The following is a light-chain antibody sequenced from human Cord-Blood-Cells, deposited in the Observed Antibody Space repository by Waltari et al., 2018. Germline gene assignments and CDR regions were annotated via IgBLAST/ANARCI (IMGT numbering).Light chain of an antibody. CDR1: SSYVGGYNY. CDR2: DVS. V-gene: IGLV2-14*01. J-gene: IGLJ1*01. Sequence: QSALTQPASVSGSPGQSITISCTGTSSYVGGYNYVSWYQQNPGKAPKLMIYDVSIRPSGVSNLFSGSKSGNTSSLTISGLQAEDEADYYCSSYTSSSTLVFGTGTKVTVL. CDR3: SSYTSSSTLV.